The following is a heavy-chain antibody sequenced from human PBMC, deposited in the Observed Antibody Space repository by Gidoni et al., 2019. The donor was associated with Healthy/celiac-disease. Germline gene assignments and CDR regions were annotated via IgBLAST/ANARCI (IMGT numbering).Heavy chain of an antibody. CDR3: AREGRGSGTFDY. CDR2: IWYDGSNK. CDR1: GFTFSSYG. V-gene: IGHV3-33*01. J-gene: IGHJ4*02. Sequence: QVQLVESGGGVVQPGRSLRLSCAASGFTFSSYGMHWVRQAPGKGLGWVAVIWYDGSNKYYADSVKGRFTISRDNSKNTLYLQMNSLRAEDTAVYYCAREGRGSGTFDYWGQGTLVAVSS. D-gene: IGHD3-10*01.